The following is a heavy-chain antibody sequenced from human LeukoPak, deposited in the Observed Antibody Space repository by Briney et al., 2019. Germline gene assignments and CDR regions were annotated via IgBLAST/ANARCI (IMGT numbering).Heavy chain of an antibody. CDR1: GFTLSSYA. J-gene: IGHJ4*02. V-gene: IGHV3-30-3*01. CDR3: ARGLYRDH. CDR2: ISYDGSNE. D-gene: IGHD4-11*01. Sequence: GGSLRLSCAASGFTLSSYAILWVRQAPGKGLEWVAVISYDGSNEYYADSVKGRFTISRDISKNALYLQMNSLRVEDTAVYYCARGLYRDHWGQGTLVTVSS.